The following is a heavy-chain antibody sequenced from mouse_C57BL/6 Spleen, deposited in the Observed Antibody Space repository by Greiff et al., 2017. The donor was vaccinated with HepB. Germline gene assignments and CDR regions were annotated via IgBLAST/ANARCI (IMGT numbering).Heavy chain of an antibody. J-gene: IGHJ2*01. Sequence: EVKLQESGPGMVKPSQSLSLTCTVTGYSITSGYDWHWIRHFPGNKLEWMGYISYSGSTNYNPSLKSRISITHDTSKNHFFLKLNSVTTEDTATYYCARGLRRSYYFDYWGQGTTLTVSS. V-gene: IGHV3-1*01. CDR2: ISYSGST. CDR1: GYSITSGYD. D-gene: IGHD2-4*01. CDR3: ARGLRRSYYFDY.